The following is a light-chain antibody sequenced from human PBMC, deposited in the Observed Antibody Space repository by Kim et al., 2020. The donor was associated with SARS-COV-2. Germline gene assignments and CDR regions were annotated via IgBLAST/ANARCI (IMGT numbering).Light chain of an antibody. V-gene: IGKV3-20*01. CDR3: QHYGSSLLT. J-gene: IGKJ4*01. CDR2: DVS. Sequence: SPGERATPSCRAGQSVTTTYLAWYQHKFGQAPRLLIHDVSTRAAGIPDRFSGSGSGTDFTLTISRVEPEDFAVYYCQHYGSSLLTFGGGTKVDIK. CDR1: QSVTTTY.